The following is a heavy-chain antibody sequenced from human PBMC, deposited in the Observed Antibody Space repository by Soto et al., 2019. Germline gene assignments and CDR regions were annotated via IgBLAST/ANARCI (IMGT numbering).Heavy chain of an antibody. J-gene: IGHJ5*02. V-gene: IGHV3-23*01. D-gene: IGHD1-1*01. CDR3: ARRSTARAS. CDR1: GFTFSTYA. CDR2: ISASGGDT. Sequence: GGSLRLSCAASGFTFSTYAVAWVRQSPGKGLEWVSSISASGGDTWYADSVKGRFTISRDNSKNTLYLQMNSLRAEDTAVYYCARRSTARASWGQGTLVTVSS.